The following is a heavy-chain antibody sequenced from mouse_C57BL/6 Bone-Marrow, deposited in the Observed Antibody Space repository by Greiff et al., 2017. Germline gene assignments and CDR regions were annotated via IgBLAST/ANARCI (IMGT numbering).Heavy chain of an antibody. CDR3: AICYDYDGGGYYFDY. D-gene: IGHD2-4*01. CDR2: IHPSDSDT. Sequence: VQLQQPGAELVKPGASVKVSCKASGYTFTSYWMHWVKQRPGQGLEWIGRIHPSDSDTNYKQKFKGKATLTVDKSSSTAYMQLSSLTSEDSAVYYCAICYDYDGGGYYFDYWGQGTTLTVSS. V-gene: IGHV1-74*01. J-gene: IGHJ2*01. CDR1: GYTFTSYW.